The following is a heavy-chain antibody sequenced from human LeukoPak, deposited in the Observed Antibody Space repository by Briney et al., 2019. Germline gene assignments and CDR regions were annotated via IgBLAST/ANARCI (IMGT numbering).Heavy chain of an antibody. CDR1: GFTFSSYA. D-gene: IGHD3-22*01. CDR3: AKDHYYDSSGYYYATIDY. CDR2: ISGSGGST. J-gene: IGHJ4*02. V-gene: IGHV3-23*01. Sequence: GSLRLSCAASGFTFSSYAMSWVRQAPGKGLEWVSAISGSGGSTYYADSVKGRFTISRDNSKNTLYLQMNSLRAEDTAVYYCAKDHYYDSSGYYYATIDYWGQGTLVTVSS.